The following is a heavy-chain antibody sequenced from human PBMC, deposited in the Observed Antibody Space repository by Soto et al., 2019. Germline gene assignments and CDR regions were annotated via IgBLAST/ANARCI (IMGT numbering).Heavy chain of an antibody. CDR1: GGTFSSYA. CDR2: IIPIFGTA. J-gene: IGHJ4*02. D-gene: IGHD6-6*01. CDR3: AIVRVSLAARTTNIFDY. V-gene: IGHV1-69*12. Sequence: QVQLVQSGAEVKKPGSSVKVSCKASGGTFSSYAISWVRQAPGQGLEWMGGIIPIFGTANYAQKFQGRVTITADESTITAYMELSSQRSEYTAVYYCAIVRVSLAARTTNIFDYWGQGTLVTVSS.